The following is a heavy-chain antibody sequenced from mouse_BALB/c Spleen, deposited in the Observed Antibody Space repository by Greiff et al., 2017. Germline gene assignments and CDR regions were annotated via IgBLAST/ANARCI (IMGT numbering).Heavy chain of an antibody. D-gene: IGHD2-4*01. Sequence: VQLKESGAELVKPGASVKLSCTASGFNIKDTYMHWVKQRPEQGLEWIGRIDPANGNTKYDPKFQGKATITADTSSNTAYLQLSSLTSEDTAVYYCARERVIYYDYDGFAYWGQGTLVTVSA. J-gene: IGHJ3*01. CDR1: GFNIKDTY. CDR3: ARERVIYYDYDGFAY. CDR2: IDPANGNT. V-gene: IGHV14-3*02.